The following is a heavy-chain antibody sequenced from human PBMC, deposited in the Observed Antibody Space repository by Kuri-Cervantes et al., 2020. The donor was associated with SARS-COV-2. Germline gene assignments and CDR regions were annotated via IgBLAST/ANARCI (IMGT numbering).Heavy chain of an antibody. CDR3: ARDGISRIAAAE. CDR2: IIPILGIA. Sequence: SVKVSCKASGGTFSSYAISWVRQAPGQGLEWMGRIIPILGIANYAQKFQGRVTITADKSTSTAYMELSSLRSEDTAVYYCARDGISRIAAAEWGQGTLVTVSS. J-gene: IGHJ4*02. V-gene: IGHV1-69*04. D-gene: IGHD6-13*01. CDR1: GGTFSSYA.